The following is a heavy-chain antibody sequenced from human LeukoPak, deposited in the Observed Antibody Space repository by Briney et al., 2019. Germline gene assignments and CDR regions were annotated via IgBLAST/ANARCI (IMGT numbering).Heavy chain of an antibody. CDR1: GFTFSSYN. V-gene: IGHV3-21*01. CDR3: ARDPYSGNYGNYYYYYMDV. CDR2: ITSSSSYI. J-gene: IGHJ6*03. D-gene: IGHD1-26*01. Sequence: PGGSLRLSCAASGFTFSSYNMNWVRQAPGKGLEWVSSITSSSSYIYYADSVKGRFPISRDNAKNSLYLQMNSLRAEDTAVYYCARDPYSGNYGNYYYYYMDVWGKGTTVTISS.